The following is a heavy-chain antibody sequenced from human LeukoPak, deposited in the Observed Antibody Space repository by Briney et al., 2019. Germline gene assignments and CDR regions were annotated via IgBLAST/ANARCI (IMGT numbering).Heavy chain of an antibody. D-gene: IGHD3-3*01. CDR3: ATAFLPSRGVVY. CDR2: INHSGST. Sequence: SETLSLTCAVYGGSFSGYYWSWIRQPPGKGLEWIGEINHSGSTNYNPSLKSRVTISVDTSKHQFSLKLSSVTAADTAVYYCATAFLPSRGVVYWGQGTLVTVSS. J-gene: IGHJ4*02. CDR1: GGSFSGYY. V-gene: IGHV4-34*01.